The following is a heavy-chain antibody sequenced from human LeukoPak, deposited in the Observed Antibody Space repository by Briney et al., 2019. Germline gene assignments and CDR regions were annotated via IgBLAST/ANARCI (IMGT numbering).Heavy chain of an antibody. V-gene: IGHV4-59*08. Sequence: SETLSLTCTVSGGSISSYYWSWIRQPPGKGLEWIGYIYYSGSTNYNPSLKSRVTISVDTSKNQFSLKLSSVTAADTAVYYCARPDYGDYRTAFDIWGQGTMVTVSS. CDR1: GGSISSYY. CDR2: IYYSGST. J-gene: IGHJ3*02. CDR3: ARPDYGDYRTAFDI. D-gene: IGHD4-17*01.